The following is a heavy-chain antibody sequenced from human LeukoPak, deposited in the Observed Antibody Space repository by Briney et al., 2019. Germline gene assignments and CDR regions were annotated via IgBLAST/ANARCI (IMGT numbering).Heavy chain of an antibody. CDR1: GFTFSDHY. CDR3: SRGPRWYYYDSSGFVDY. J-gene: IGHJ4*02. CDR2: TRNKANSYTT. V-gene: IGHV3-72*01. Sequence: GGSLRLSCAASGFTFSDHYMDWVRQAPGQGLEWVGRTRNKANSYTTEYAASVKGRFTISRDDSKNSLYLQMNSLKTEDTAVYYCSRGPRWYYYDSSGFVDYWGQGTLVTVSS. D-gene: IGHD3-22*01.